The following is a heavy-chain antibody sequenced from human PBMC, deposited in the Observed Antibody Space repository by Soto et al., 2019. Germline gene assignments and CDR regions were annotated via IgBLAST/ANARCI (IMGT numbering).Heavy chain of an antibody. CDR1: GGSFSGYY. CDR2: INHSGST. V-gene: IGHV4-34*01. Sequence: PSETLSLTCAVYGGSFSGYYWSWIRQPPGKGLEWIGEINHSGSTNYNPSLKSRVTISVDTSKNQFSLKLSSVTAADTAVYYCARGHFRNSYYYYYYMDVWGKGTTVTVSS. D-gene: IGHD4-4*01. J-gene: IGHJ6*03. CDR3: ARGHFRNSYYYYYYMDV.